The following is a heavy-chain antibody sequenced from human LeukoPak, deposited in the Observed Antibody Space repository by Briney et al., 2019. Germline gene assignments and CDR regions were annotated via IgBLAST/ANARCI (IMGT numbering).Heavy chain of an antibody. Sequence: PGGSLRLSCAASGFTFTYYTMTWVRQAPGKGLEWVSSISSSSSSIYYADSVKGRFTISRDNAKNSLYLQMNSLRAEDTAVYYCGSPGGYSYGYSYAYWGQGTLVTVSS. J-gene: IGHJ4*02. D-gene: IGHD5-18*01. V-gene: IGHV3-21*01. CDR2: ISSSSSSI. CDR1: GFTFTYYT. CDR3: GSPGGYSYGYSYAY.